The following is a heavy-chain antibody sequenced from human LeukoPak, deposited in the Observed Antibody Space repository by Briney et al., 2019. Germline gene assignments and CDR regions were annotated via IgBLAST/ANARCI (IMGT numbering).Heavy chain of an antibody. CDR1: GFTFDDYG. J-gene: IGHJ4*02. V-gene: IGHV3-20*04. D-gene: IGHD6-19*01. CDR3: ARGPRYSSGWYGYYFDY. CDR2: INWNGGRT. Sequence: PGGSLRPSCAASGFTFDDYGINWVRQGPGKGLEWVSGINWNGGRTGYADSVKGRFTISRDNAKHSLYLQMNSLRAEDTALYYCARGPRYSSGWYGYYFDYWGQGTLVTVSS.